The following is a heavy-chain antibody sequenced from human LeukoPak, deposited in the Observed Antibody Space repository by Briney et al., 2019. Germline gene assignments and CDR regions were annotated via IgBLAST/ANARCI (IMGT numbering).Heavy chain of an antibody. CDR1: GGSISGSSYY. CDR3: ARDQAVTYFDY. D-gene: IGHD4-17*01. Sequence: PSETLSLTCTVSGGSISGSSYYWSWIRQPPGKGLEWIGYIYYSGSTNYNPSLKSRVTMSVDTSKNQFSLNLSSVTAADTAVYYCARDQAVTYFDYWGQGALVTVSS. CDR2: IYYSGST. J-gene: IGHJ4*02. V-gene: IGHV4-61*01.